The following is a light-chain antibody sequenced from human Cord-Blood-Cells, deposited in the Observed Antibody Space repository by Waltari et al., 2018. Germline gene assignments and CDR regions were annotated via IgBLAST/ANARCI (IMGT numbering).Light chain of an antibody. CDR2: EGS. CDR3: CSYAGSSTWV. J-gene: IGLJ3*02. CDR1: SRAVGSYHL. V-gene: IGLV2-23*01. Sequence: QSALTQPASVSGSPGQSITISCTGTSRAVGSYHLASWYQQHPGKAPKLMIYEGSKRPSGVSNRFSGSKSGNTASLTISGLQAEDEADYYCCSYAGSSTWVFGGGTKLTVL.